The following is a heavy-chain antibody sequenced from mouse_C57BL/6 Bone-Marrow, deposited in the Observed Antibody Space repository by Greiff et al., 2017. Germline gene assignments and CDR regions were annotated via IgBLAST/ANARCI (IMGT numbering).Heavy chain of an antibody. CDR1: GYTFTSYW. J-gene: IGHJ1*03. D-gene: IGHD1-1*01. CDR2: IHPNSGST. CDR3: ATDYYGSSYWYFDV. V-gene: IGHV1-64*01. Sequence: QVQLQLPGAELVKPGASVKLSCKASGYTFTSYWMHWVKQRPGQGLEWIGMIHPNSGSTNYNEKFKSKATLTVDKSSSTAYMQLSSLTSEDSAVYYCATDYYGSSYWYFDVWGTGTTVTVSS.